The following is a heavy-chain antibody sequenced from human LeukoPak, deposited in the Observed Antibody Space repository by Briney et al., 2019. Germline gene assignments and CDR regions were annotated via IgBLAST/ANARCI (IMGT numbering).Heavy chain of an antibody. CDR1: GGSISSGSYY. J-gene: IGHJ4*02. CDR3: ARDLYCSGGSCYHANFDY. D-gene: IGHD2-15*01. V-gene: IGHV4-61*02. Sequence: SETLSLTCTVSGGSISSGSYYWSWIRQPAGKGLEWIGRIYTSGSTNYNPSLKSRVTISVDTSKNQFSLKLSSVTAADTAVYYCARDLYCSGGSCYHANFDYWGQGTLVTVSS. CDR2: IYTSGST.